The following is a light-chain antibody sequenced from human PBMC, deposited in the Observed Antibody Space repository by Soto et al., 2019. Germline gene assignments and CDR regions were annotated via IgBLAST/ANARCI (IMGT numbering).Light chain of an antibody. Sequence: QSVLTQPPSASGTPGQRVTISCSGSSSNIGRNTVKWYRQLPGTAPKLLIGSSDQRPSGVPDRFSGSQSGTSASLAISGLQSEYEADYICAAWDDSLNAWAFGGGTQLTVL. J-gene: IGLJ3*02. CDR1: SSNIGRNT. V-gene: IGLV1-44*01. CDR2: SSD. CDR3: AAWDDSLNAWA.